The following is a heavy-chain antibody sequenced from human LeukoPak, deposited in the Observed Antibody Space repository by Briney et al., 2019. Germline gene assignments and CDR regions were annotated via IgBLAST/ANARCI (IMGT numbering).Heavy chain of an antibody. CDR3: AKDRDTAIPQPYYGSGSPRGAFDI. Sequence: GGSLRLSCAASGYTFSSYGMHWVRQAPGKGLEWVSAISGSGGSTYYADSVKGRFTISRDNSKNTLYLQMNSLRAEDTAVYYCAKDRDTAIPQPYYGSGSPRGAFDIWGQGTMVTVSS. CDR2: ISGSGGST. V-gene: IGHV3-23*01. D-gene: IGHD3-10*01. J-gene: IGHJ3*02. CDR1: GYTFSSYG.